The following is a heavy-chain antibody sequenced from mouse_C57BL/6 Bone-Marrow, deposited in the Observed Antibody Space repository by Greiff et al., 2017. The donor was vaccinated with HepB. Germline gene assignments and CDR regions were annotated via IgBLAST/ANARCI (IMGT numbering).Heavy chain of an antibody. J-gene: IGHJ2*01. Sequence: VKLMHPGAELVKPGASVKMSCKASGYTFTSYWITWVKQRPGQGLEWIGDIYPGSGSTNYNEKFKSKATLTVDTSSSTAYMQLSSLTSEDSAVYYCARLWENYFDYWGQGTTLTVSS. CDR3: ARLWENYFDY. D-gene: IGHD4-1*01. CDR1: GYTFTSYW. V-gene: IGHV1-55*01. CDR2: IYPGSGST.